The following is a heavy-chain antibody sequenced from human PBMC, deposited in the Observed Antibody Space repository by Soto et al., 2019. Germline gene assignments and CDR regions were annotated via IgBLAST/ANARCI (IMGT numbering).Heavy chain of an antibody. J-gene: IGHJ6*02. V-gene: IGHV3-73*01. Sequence: EVQLVESGGGLVQPGGSLKLSCAASGFTFSGAAMHWVRQASGKGLEWVGRIRSKANSYATEYAASVKGRFTISREASKNTAYLQMNGLKTEDTAVYYCRGYCISSSCYESGMDVWGQGTTVIVSS. CDR2: IRSKANSYAT. CDR3: RGYCISSSCYESGMDV. D-gene: IGHD2-2*01. CDR1: GFTFSGAA.